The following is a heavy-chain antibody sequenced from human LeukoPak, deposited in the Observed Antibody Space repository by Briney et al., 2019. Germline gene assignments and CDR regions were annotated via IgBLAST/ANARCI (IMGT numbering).Heavy chain of an antibody. CDR1: GFSLSTSGVG. CDR2: IYWDDDK. CDR3: SQTRCRGGTCYSDAFDK. D-gene: IGHD2-15*01. V-gene: IGHV2-5*02. Sequence: SGPTLVNPTQTLTLTCTFSGFSLSTSGVGVGWIRQPPGKALEWVALIYWDDDKRYSPSLRSRVTITKDTPKNQVVLTMTNMDPVDTATYYCSQTRCRGGTCYSDAFDKWGQGTVVTVSS. J-gene: IGHJ3*02.